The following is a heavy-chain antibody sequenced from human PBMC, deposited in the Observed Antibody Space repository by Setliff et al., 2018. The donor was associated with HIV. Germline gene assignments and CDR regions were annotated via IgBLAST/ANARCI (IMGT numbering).Heavy chain of an antibody. Sequence: ASVKVSCKASGDTFTSHAISWVRQAPGQGLEWMGGVIPIFGTPNYAQKFKGRLTITADESTSTVYMELSSLRSEDTAVYYCARDSRDIVVVIAPEPEPYYYYGMDVWGEGTTVTVSS. CDR1: GDTFTSHA. J-gene: IGHJ6*04. D-gene: IGHD2-15*01. CDR3: ARDSRDIVVVIAPEPEPYYYYGMDV. V-gene: IGHV1-69*13. CDR2: VIPIFGTP.